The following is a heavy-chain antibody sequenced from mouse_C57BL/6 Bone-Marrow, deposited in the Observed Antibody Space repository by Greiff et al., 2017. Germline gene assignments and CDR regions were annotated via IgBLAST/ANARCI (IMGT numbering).Heavy chain of an antibody. Sequence: EVQGVESGAELVRPGASVKLSCTASGFNIKDDYMHWVKQRPEQGLEWIGWIDPENGDTEYASKFQGKATITADTSSNTAYLQLSSLTSEDTAVYYCTTNYGGAYFDYWGQGTTLTVSS. V-gene: IGHV14-4*01. CDR1: GFNIKDDY. CDR2: IDPENGDT. CDR3: TTNYGGAYFDY. J-gene: IGHJ2*01. D-gene: IGHD2-4*01.